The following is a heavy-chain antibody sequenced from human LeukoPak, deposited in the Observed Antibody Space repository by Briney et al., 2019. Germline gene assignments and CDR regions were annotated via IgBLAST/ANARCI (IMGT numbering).Heavy chain of an antibody. CDR1: GGSISGSSYY. V-gene: IGHV4-39*07. J-gene: IGHJ4*02. CDR3: ARERWLVRRSDY. D-gene: IGHD6-19*01. Sequence: SETLSLTCTVSGGSISGSSYYWGWRRQPPGKGREWIGSIYYSGSTYYNPSLKSRVTISVDTSKNQFSLKLSSVTAADTAVYYCARERWLVRRSDYWGQGTLVTVSS. CDR2: IYYSGST.